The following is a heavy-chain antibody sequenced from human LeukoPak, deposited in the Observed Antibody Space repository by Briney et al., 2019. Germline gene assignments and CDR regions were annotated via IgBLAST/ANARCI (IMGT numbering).Heavy chain of an antibody. Sequence: SETLSLTCTVSGGSISSYYWSWIRQPAGKGLEWIGRIYTSGSTNYNPSLKSRVTISVDTSKNQFSLKLSSVTAADTAVYYCGSGLWFGELLTPMDVWGQGTTVTVSS. V-gene: IGHV4-4*07. CDR3: GSGLWFGELLTPMDV. J-gene: IGHJ6*02. D-gene: IGHD3-10*01. CDR1: GGSISSYY. CDR2: IYTSGST.